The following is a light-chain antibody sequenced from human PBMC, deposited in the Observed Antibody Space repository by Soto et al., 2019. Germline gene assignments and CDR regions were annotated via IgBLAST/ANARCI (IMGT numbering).Light chain of an antibody. CDR3: QQYGSSLGYT. CDR1: QSVSSSY. J-gene: IGKJ2*01. Sequence: EIVLTHSPGTLSLSPGVRATLSCRASQSVSSSYLAWYQQKPGQAPRLLIYGASSRATGIPDRFSGSGSGTDFTLTISRLEPEDFAVYYCQQYGSSLGYTFGQGTKLEIK. CDR2: GAS. V-gene: IGKV3-20*01.